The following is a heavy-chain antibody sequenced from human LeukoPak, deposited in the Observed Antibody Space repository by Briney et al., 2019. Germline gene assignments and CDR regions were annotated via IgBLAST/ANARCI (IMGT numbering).Heavy chain of an antibody. CDR3: AKDFYGSGSPWGRWFDP. J-gene: IGHJ5*02. CDR2: ISGSGGST. V-gene: IGHV3-23*01. D-gene: IGHD3-10*01. Sequence: GSLRLSCAASGFTFSSYAISWVSQAPGQGLEWCSAISGSGGSTYYADSVKGRFTISRANAKNTMYLQMNSLRAEDTAVYYCAKDFYGSGSPWGRWFDPWGQGTLVTVSS. CDR1: GFTFSSYA.